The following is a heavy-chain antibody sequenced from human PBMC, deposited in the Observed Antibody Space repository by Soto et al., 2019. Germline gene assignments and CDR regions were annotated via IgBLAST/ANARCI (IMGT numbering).Heavy chain of an antibody. J-gene: IGHJ3*02. D-gene: IGHD2-2*03. CDR2: IYYSGST. CDR3: ARVRLDIVLVPAAMRAFDI. CDR1: GGSISSGGYY. V-gene: IGHV4-31*03. Sequence: SETLSLTCTVSGGSISSGGYYWSWIRQPPGKGLEWIGYIYYSGSTYYNPSLKSRVTLSVDTSKNQFSLKLSSVTAADTAVYYCARVRLDIVLVPAAMRAFDIWGQGTMVT.